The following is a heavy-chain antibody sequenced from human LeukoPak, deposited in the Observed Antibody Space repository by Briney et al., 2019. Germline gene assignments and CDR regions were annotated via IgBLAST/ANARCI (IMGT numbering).Heavy chain of an antibody. D-gene: IGHD1-26*01. J-gene: IGHJ4*02. Sequence: PSETLSLTCTVSGGAISSGGYYWSWIRQHPGKGLEWIGYIYYSGSTYYNPSLKSRVTISVDTSKNQFSLKLSSVTAADTAVYYCARAGIVGANFDYWGQGTLVTVSS. CDR1: GGAISSGGYY. CDR3: ARAGIVGANFDY. V-gene: IGHV4-31*03. CDR2: IYYSGST.